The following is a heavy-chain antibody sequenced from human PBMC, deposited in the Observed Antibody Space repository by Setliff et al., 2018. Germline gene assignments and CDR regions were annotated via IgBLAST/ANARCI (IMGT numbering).Heavy chain of an antibody. V-gene: IGHV3-53*01. J-gene: IGHJ6*03. Sequence: GGSLRLSCAASGFTVSPKYMSWVRQAPGKGLEWVSAIDSNGGGTFYADSMKGRFTISRDNSRNTPYLQMNSLRAEDTAVYFCARVSQVAGQRSGWSYFFYYMDVWGEGTSVTVSS. CDR3: ARVSQVAGQRSGWSYFFYYMDV. D-gene: IGHD6-19*01. CDR1: GFTVSPKY. CDR2: IDSNGGGT.